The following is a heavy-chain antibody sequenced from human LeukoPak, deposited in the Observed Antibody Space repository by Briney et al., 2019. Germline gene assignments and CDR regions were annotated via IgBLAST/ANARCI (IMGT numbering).Heavy chain of an antibody. D-gene: IGHD3-3*01. J-gene: IGHJ6*02. V-gene: IGHV4-34*01. CDR1: GVSFSGYY. Sequence: SETLSLTCAVYGVSFSGYYWSWIRQPPGKGLEWIGEINHSGSTNYNPSLKSRVTISVDTSKNQFSLKLSSVTAADTAVYYCARGGYAFWSGPRYYYYGMDVWGQGTTVTVSS. CDR2: INHSGST. CDR3: ARGGYAFWSGPRYYYYGMDV.